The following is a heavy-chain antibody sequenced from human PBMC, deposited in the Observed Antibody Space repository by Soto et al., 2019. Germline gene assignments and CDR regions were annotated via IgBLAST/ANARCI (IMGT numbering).Heavy chain of an antibody. J-gene: IGHJ5*02. CDR3: ARPLQLAVSGFDP. D-gene: IGHD3-3*02. V-gene: IGHV4-39*01. Sequence: SETLSLTCAVSGDPISSSGYYWAWIRQPPGKGLEWIGSIHYRANSYYSPSLKSRITISVDTSKSQISLRLSSVTAADTAVYYCARPLQLAVSGFDPWGQGTLVTVSS. CDR2: IHYRANS. CDR1: GDPISSSGYY.